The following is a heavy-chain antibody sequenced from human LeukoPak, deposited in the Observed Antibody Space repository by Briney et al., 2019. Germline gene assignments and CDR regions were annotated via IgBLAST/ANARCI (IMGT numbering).Heavy chain of an antibody. CDR2: ISSSSSTI. Sequence: GRSLRLSCAASGFTFSSYSMNWVRQAPGKGLEWVSYISSSSSTIYYADSVKGRFTISRDNAKNSLYLQMNSLRAEDTAVYYCARDRLYGSGSYWYYGMDVWGQGTTVTVSS. CDR1: GFTFSSYS. CDR3: ARDRLYGSGSYWYYGMDV. V-gene: IGHV3-48*04. D-gene: IGHD3-10*01. J-gene: IGHJ6*02.